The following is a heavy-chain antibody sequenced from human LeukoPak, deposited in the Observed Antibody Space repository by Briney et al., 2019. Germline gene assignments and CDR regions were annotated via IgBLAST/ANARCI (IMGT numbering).Heavy chain of an antibody. Sequence: AGSLTLSWAASGFTFSKYAMNWDRQAPGKGLEWVSTIFNNGVTTFYADSVKGRFTISRDISKNTLYLQMNSLRAEDTAVYYCATTQNFDYWGQGTLVTVSS. CDR1: GFTFSKYA. J-gene: IGHJ4*02. CDR2: IFNNGVTT. V-gene: IGHV3-23*01. CDR3: ATTQNFDY.